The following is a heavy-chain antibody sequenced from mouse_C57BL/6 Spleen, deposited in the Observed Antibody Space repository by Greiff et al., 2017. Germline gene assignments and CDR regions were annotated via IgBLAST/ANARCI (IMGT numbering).Heavy chain of an antibody. CDR3: ARSDYYYGSLYYFDY. Sequence: VQLQQPGAELVRPGSSVKLSCKASGYTFTSYWMHWVKQRPIQGLEWIGNIDPSDSETHYNQKFKDKATLTVDKSSSTAYMQLSSLTSEDSAVYYCARSDYYYGSLYYFDYWGQGTTLTVSS. J-gene: IGHJ2*01. V-gene: IGHV1-52*01. CDR1: GYTFTSYW. CDR2: IDPSDSET. D-gene: IGHD1-1*01.